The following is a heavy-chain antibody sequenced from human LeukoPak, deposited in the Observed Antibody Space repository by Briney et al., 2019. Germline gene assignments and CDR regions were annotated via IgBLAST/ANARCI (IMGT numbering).Heavy chain of an antibody. V-gene: IGHV3-66*01. CDR1: GFTVSSNY. Sequence: VQPGGSLRLSCAASGFTVSSNYMSWVRQAPGKGLEWVSVIYSGGSTYYADSVKGRFTISRDNSKNTLYLQMNSLRAEDTAVYYCAIVGATRWFDPWGQGTLVTVSS. CDR2: IYSGGST. D-gene: IGHD1-26*01. J-gene: IGHJ5*02. CDR3: AIVGATRWFDP.